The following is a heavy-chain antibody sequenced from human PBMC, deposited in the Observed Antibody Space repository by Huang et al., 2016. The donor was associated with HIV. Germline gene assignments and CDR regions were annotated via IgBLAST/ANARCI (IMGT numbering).Heavy chain of an antibody. CDR1: GYTFTSYA. Sequence: QVQLVQSGPELKKPGASVKVSCQASGYTFTSYAMNWVRRAPGQGLEWMGWINTNTGNPTYAQGFTGRFVFSLDTSVSKAYWQITSLKAGDTVVYYCAKSVLGPRWTPAEYFQNWGQGTLVTVSS. J-gene: IGHJ1*01. CDR3: AKSVLGPRWTPAEYFQN. D-gene: IGHD3-16*01. CDR2: INTNTGNP. V-gene: IGHV7-4-1*02.